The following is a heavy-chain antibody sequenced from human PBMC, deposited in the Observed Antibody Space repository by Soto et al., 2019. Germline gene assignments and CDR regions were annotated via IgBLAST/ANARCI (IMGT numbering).Heavy chain of an antibody. J-gene: IGHJ6*02. D-gene: IGHD2-21*01. CDR3: ARDIPPDGMDV. Sequence: QVQLVQSGAEVQKPGASVKVSCKASGFSFTNYYIHWVRQAPGQGLEWMGIINPSGGYTAYSKKFQGRVTSTGDTSTGTVYLEVSTLRSEHTAVYYCARDIPPDGMDVWGQGTTVTVSS. CDR2: INPSGGYT. V-gene: IGHV1-46*01. CDR1: GFSFTNYY.